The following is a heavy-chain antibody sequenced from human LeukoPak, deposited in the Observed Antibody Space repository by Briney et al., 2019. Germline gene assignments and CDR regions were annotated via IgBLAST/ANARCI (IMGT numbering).Heavy chain of an antibody. CDR2: ISSSSSYI. CDR1: GFTFSSYS. V-gene: IGHV3-21*01. CDR3: ARAAAAGDY. Sequence: GSLSLSCAASGFTFSSYSMNWIRQAPGKGLEWVSSISSSSSYIYYADSVKGRFTISRDNAKNSLYLQMNSLRAEDTAVYYCARAAAAGDYWGQGTLVTVSS. D-gene: IGHD6-13*01. J-gene: IGHJ4*02.